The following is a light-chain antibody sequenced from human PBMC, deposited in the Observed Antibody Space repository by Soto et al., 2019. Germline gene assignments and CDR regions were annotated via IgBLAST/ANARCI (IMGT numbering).Light chain of an antibody. CDR3: CSYTTSNTRQIV. J-gene: IGLJ1*01. V-gene: IGLV2-14*01. CDR2: DVS. Sequence: SALTQPASVSESPGQSITISCTGTSSDVGGYNYVSWYQQHPGKAPKFMIYDVSNRPSGVSNRFSGSKSGNTASLTISGLQAEDEADYYCCSYTTSNTRQIVFGTGTKVTVL. CDR1: SSDVGGYNY.